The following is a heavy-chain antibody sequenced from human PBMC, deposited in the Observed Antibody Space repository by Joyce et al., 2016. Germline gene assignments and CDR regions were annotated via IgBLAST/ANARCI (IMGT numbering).Heavy chain of an antibody. CDR2: IHYSGST. J-gene: IGHJ4*02. D-gene: IGHD2-2*01. CDR1: GGSFSSRH. Sequence: QVQLQESGPGLVKPSETLSLTCTVSGGSFSSRHWSWLRQAPGKGLEWIGDIHYSGSTNYNPSLKSRVTISVDTPKNQFSLKLNSVTAADTAVYYCAREGARYCSNTICYEFDYWGQGTLVTVSS. CDR3: AREGARYCSNTICYEFDY. V-gene: IGHV4-59*11.